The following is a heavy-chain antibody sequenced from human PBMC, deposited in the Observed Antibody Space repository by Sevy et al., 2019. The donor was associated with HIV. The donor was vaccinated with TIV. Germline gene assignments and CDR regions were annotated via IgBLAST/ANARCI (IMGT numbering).Heavy chain of an antibody. D-gene: IGHD3-9*01. J-gene: IGHJ6*03. CDR1: GFTFSSYG. Sequence: GGSLRLSCAASGFTFSSYGMHWVRQAPGKGLEWVAFIRYDGSNKYYAYSVKGRFTISRDNSKNTLYLQMNSLRAEDTAVYYCAKDPNELRYFDWSHYYYYYMDVWGKGTTVTVSS. V-gene: IGHV3-30*02. CDR3: AKDPNELRYFDWSHYYYYYMDV. CDR2: IRYDGSNK.